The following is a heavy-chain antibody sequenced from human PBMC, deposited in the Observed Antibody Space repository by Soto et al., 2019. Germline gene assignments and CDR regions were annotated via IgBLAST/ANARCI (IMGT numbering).Heavy chain of an antibody. CDR1: GFTFSDYY. CDR2: ISSSGSTI. Sequence: GGSLRLSCAASGFTFSDYYMSWIRQAPGKGLEWVSYISSSGSTIYYADSVKGRFTISRDNAKNSLYLQMNSLRAEDTAVYYCAGGYYDILTGYYGMDVWGQGTTVTVSS. CDR3: AGGYYDILTGYYGMDV. D-gene: IGHD3-9*01. J-gene: IGHJ6*02. V-gene: IGHV3-11*01.